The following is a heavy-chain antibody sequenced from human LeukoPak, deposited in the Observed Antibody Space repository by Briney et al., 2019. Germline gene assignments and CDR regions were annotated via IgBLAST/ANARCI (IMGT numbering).Heavy chain of an antibody. D-gene: IGHD2-2*01. CDR1: GFTFSSYS. J-gene: IGHJ4*02. CDR3: AKSSDGSTSFDQ. CDR2: ISDSGGTT. Sequence: GGSLRLSCAASGFTFSSYSMNWVRQAPGKGLEWVPGISDSGGTTYYVDSVKGRFTISRDNSKNTLYLQINSLRAEDMALYYCAKSSDGSTSFDQWGQGTLVTVSS. V-gene: IGHV3-23*01.